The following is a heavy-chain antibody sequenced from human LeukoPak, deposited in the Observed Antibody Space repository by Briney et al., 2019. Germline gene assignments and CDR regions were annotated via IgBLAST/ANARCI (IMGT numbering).Heavy chain of an antibody. CDR1: GGSFSGYY. D-gene: IGHD5-18*01. J-gene: IGHJ4*02. V-gene: IGHV4-34*01. Sequence: SETLSLTCAVYGGSFSGYYWSWIRQPPGKGLEWIGEINHSGSTNYNPSLKSRVTISVDTSKNQFSLKLSSVTAADTAVYYCAREGRAYSYGYYFDYWGQGTLVTVSS. CDR2: INHSGST. CDR3: AREGRAYSYGYYFDY.